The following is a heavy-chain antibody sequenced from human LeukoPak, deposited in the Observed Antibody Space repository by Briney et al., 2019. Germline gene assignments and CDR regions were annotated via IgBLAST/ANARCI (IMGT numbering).Heavy chain of an antibody. CDR2: ISYDGSNE. CDR1: GFTFSSYA. Sequence: GGSLRLSCAASGFTFSSYAMHWVRQAPGKGLEWVAVISYDGSNEYYADSVKGRFTISRDNSKNTLYLQMNSLRAEDTAVYYCASTTVPKAFDIWGQGTMVTVSS. J-gene: IGHJ3*02. V-gene: IGHV3-30-3*02. CDR3: ASTTVPKAFDI. D-gene: IGHD4-17*01.